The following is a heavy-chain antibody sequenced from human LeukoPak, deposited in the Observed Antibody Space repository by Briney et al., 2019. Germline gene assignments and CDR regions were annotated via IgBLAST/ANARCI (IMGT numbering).Heavy chain of an antibody. CDR1: GFTFSSYA. CDR2: ISGSGGST. J-gene: IGHJ3*02. CDR3: AKVVHIVVVNDAFDI. V-gene: IGHV3-23*01. D-gene: IGHD2-21*01. Sequence: PGGSLRLSCAASGFTFSSYAMSWVRQAPGKGLEWVSAISGSGGSTYYADSVKGRSTISRDNSKNTLYLQMNSLRAEDTAVYYCAKVVHIVVVNDAFDIWGQGTMVTVSS.